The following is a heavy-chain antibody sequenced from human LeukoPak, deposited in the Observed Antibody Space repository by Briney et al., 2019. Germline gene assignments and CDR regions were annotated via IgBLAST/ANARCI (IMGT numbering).Heavy chain of an antibody. V-gene: IGHV3-23*01. Sequence: GGSLRLSCAASGFTFGSYAMSWVRQAPGKGLEWVSAISCSGGSTYYADSVKGRFTISRDNSKNTLYLQMTSLRAEDTAVYYCAKDHSGSYKRDWFDPWGQGTLVTVSS. CDR1: GFTFGSYA. J-gene: IGHJ5*02. CDR2: ISCSGGST. CDR3: AKDHSGSYKRDWFDP. D-gene: IGHD1-26*01.